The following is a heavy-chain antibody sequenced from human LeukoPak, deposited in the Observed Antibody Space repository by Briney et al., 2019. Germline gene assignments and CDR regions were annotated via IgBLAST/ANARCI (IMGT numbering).Heavy chain of an antibody. J-gene: IGHJ4*02. CDR2: ISGSGGST. Sequence: GGSLRLSCVVSGFTFSSYAMSWVRQAPGKGLEWVSAISGSGGSTYYADSVKGRFTISRDNSKNTLYLQMNSLRAEDTAVYYCAKGIVLMVYAATDYWGQGTLVTVSS. D-gene: IGHD2-8*01. CDR3: AKGIVLMVYAATDY. CDR1: GFTFSSYA. V-gene: IGHV3-23*01.